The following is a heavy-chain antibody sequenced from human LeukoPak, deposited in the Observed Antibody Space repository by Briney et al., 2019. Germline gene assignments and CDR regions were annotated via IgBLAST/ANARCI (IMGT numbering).Heavy chain of an antibody. CDR2: ISNSGRTI. J-gene: IGHJ3*02. Sequence: GGSLRLSCAASGFTFSSYEMNWVRQAPGKGLEWVSYISNSGRTIYYADSVKGRFTISRDNAKNSLNLQMNSLRAEDTAVYYCARVGSSSPDAFDIWGQGTMVTVSS. CDR3: ARVGSSSPDAFDI. V-gene: IGHV3-48*03. CDR1: GFTFSSYE. D-gene: IGHD6-13*01.